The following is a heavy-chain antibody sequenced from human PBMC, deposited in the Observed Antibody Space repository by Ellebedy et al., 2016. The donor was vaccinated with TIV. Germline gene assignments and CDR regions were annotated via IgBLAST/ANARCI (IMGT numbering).Heavy chain of an antibody. V-gene: IGHV4-39*07. CDR3: AAQSRDYVWDGDY. J-gene: IGHJ4*02. D-gene: IGHD3-16*01. CDR2: VYYGGST. Sequence: GSLRLSCAVPGASFSSSTYYWGWIRQPPGKGLEWIGSVYYGGSTYYNPSLRSRLTISIDTSKNQFSLKVKSVTAADTAVYYCAAQSRDYVWDGDYWGQGALVTVSS. CDR1: GASFSSSTYY.